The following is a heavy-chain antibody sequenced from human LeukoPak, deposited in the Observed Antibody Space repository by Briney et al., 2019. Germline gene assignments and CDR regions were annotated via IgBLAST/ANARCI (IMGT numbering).Heavy chain of an antibody. J-gene: IGHJ2*01. CDR3: ARSTRWLEHYWDFEL. CDR2: ISGNGGNT. Sequence: GGSLRLSCSASGFTFSNYPMHWVRQAPGKGLEYVSGISGNGGNTYYANSVKGRFTISRDNSKHTLYLQMGSLRAEDMAVYYCARSTRWLEHYWDFELWGRGTLVTDSS. CDR1: GFTFSNYP. D-gene: IGHD5-24*01. V-gene: IGHV3-64*01.